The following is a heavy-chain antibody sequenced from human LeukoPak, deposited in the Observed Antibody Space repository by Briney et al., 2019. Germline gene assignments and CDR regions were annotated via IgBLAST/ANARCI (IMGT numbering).Heavy chain of an antibody. CDR3: AKSSYYDASGYYREYYFDS. V-gene: IGHV3-23*01. Sequence: GGSLRLSCLTSGFTLSTNAMSWVRQAPGKGLEWVSSISGSGGSTHYVDSVKGRFTISRDKTKNTLYLQVNSLRAEDTAVYYCAKSSYYDASGYYREYYFDSWGQGTLVTVSS. J-gene: IGHJ4*02. D-gene: IGHD3-22*01. CDR1: GFTLSTNA. CDR2: ISGSGGST.